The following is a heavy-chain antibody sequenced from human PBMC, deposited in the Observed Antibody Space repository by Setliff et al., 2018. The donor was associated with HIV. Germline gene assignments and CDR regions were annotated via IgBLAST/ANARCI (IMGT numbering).Heavy chain of an antibody. D-gene: IGHD3-10*01. V-gene: IGHV4-31*03. J-gene: IGHJ3*01. Sequence: TSETLSLTCTVSGDSINSGGYYWSWVRQAPGKGLEWLGFLHSSGSTSYNPSLKSRLSMSLDTSNNQFTLNLNSVSAADTAVYFCARISMLRGSQHAFDLWGQGIVVTVSS. CDR3: ARISMLRGSQHAFDL. CDR2: LHSSGST. CDR1: GDSINSGGYY.